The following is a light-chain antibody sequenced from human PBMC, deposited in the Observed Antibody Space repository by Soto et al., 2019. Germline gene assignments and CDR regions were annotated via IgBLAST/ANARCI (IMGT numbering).Light chain of an antibody. Sequence: SYELTQPLSVSVALGQTARITCGGNNIGSKNVHWYQQMPGQAPVLVIYRDDKRPSGIPERFSGSNSGNTATLTISRAQAGDEADYICQVWDSSIAVFGGGTKLTVL. CDR2: RDD. V-gene: IGLV3-9*01. J-gene: IGLJ3*02. CDR3: QVWDSSIAV. CDR1: NIGSKN.